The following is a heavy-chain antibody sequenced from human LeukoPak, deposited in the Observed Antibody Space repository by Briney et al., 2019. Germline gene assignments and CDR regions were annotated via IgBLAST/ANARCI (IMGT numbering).Heavy chain of an antibody. CDR2: IIPILGIA. D-gene: IGHD2-2*01. CDR3: ARGGIVVPAADYYYGMDV. CDR1: GGTFSSYA. J-gene: IGHJ6*02. Sequence: ASVKVSCKASGGTFSSYAISWVRQAPGQGLEWMGRIIPILGIANYAQKFQGRVTITADKSTSTAYMELSSLRSEDTAVYYCARGGIVVPAADYYYGMDVWGQGTTVTVSS. V-gene: IGHV1-69*04.